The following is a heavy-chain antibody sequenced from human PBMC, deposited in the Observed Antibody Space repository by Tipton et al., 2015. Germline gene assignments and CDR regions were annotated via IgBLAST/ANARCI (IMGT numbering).Heavy chain of an antibody. CDR3: ARNHDFWSGYFYY. CDR2: IYSGGST. Sequence: TLSLTCTVSGDSITSSRHYWGWIRQPPGKGLEWIGRIYSGGSTYYNPSRKSRVTISVDTSRNQFSLKLNSLTAADTAVYYCARNHDFWSGYFYYWGQGSLVTVAS. D-gene: IGHD3-3*01. CDR1: GDSITSSRHY. V-gene: IGHV4-39*01. J-gene: IGHJ4*02.